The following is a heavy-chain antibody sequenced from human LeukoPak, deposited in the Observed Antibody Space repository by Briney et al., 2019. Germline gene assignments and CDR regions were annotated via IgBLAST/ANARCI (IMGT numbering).Heavy chain of an antibody. Sequence: SGTLSLTCTVSGGSLSSYYWSWIRQPAGKGLEWIGRIYTSGSTNYNPSLKSRVTMSVDTSKNQFSLKLSSVTAADTAVYYCARSRLRQPPRSSYYYYDMDVWGKGTTVTVSS. CDR3: ARSRLRQPPRSSYYYYDMDV. V-gene: IGHV4-4*07. CDR2: IYTSGST. D-gene: IGHD5-12*01. CDR1: GGSLSSYY. J-gene: IGHJ6*03.